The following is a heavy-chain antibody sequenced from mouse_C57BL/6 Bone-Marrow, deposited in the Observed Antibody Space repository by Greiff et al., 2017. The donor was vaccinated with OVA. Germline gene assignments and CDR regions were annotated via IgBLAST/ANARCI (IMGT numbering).Heavy chain of an antibody. CDR2: IYPGGGYT. J-gene: IGHJ2*01. D-gene: IGHD2-1*01. V-gene: IGHV1-63*01. CDR1: GYTFTNYW. CDR3: AREGKNYGNPYYFDY. Sequence: VQVVESGAELVRPGTSVKMSCKASGYTFTNYWIGWAKQRPGHGLEWIGDIYPGGGYTNYNEKFKGKATLTADKSSSTAYMQFSSPTSEDSAIYYCAREGKNYGNPYYFDYWGQGTTLTVSS.